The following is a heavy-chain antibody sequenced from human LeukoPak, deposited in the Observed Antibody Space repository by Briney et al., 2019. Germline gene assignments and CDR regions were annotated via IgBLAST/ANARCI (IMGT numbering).Heavy chain of an antibody. D-gene: IGHD2-8*02. CDR3: AKLLASLYYFDY. V-gene: IGHV3-23*01. Sequence: GGSLRLSCAASGFTFSSYAMSWVRQAPGKGLEWVSAISGSGGSTYYADSVKGRFTISRDNSKNTLYLQMNSLRAEDTAVYCCAKLLASLYYFDYWGQGTLVTVSS. CDR2: ISGSGGST. J-gene: IGHJ4*02. CDR1: GFTFSSYA.